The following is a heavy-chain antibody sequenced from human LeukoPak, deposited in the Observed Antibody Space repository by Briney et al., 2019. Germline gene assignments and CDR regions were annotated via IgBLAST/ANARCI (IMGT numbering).Heavy chain of an antibody. Sequence: SDTLSLTCTASGDSFSRRSSYWGWLRQPPGKGLEWIGSISYSGNTSYNPSLKSRVTISVDTSKSQFSLKLTSVTAADTAVYYCAGDADTINWFFFWGQGTPVTVSS. J-gene: IGHJ5*01. CDR2: ISYSGNT. V-gene: IGHV4-39*07. D-gene: IGHD2-2*01. CDR1: GDSFSRRSSY. CDR3: AGDADTINWFFF.